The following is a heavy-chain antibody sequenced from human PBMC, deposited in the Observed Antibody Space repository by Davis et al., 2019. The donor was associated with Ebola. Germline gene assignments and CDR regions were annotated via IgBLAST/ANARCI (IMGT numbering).Heavy chain of an antibody. CDR3: ARGSYNSGWYYY. CDR2: ISVYNGNT. V-gene: IGHV1-18*01. CDR1: GYSCNSYG. Sequence: ASVQVSCKASGYSCNSYGISWVRQAPGQGLEWMGWISVYNGNTNYAQKFQGRVTMTADILTTTASMELRSLRSDDTAVYYCARGSYNSGWYYYWGQGTLVTVS. D-gene: IGHD6-19*01. J-gene: IGHJ4*02.